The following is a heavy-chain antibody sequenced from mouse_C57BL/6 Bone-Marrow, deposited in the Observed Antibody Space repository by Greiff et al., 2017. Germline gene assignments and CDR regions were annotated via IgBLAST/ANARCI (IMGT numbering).Heavy chain of an antibody. Sequence: DVKLQESGGGLVQPGESLKLSCESNEYEFPSHDMSWVRKTPEKRLELVAAINSDGGSTYYPDTMERRFIISRDNTKKTLYLQMSSLRSEDTALYYCARQLRLRAYFDDWGQGTTLTVSS. J-gene: IGHJ2*01. CDR3: ARQLRLRAYFDD. V-gene: IGHV5-2*01. CDR1: EYEFPSHD. CDR2: INSDGGST. D-gene: IGHD3-2*02.